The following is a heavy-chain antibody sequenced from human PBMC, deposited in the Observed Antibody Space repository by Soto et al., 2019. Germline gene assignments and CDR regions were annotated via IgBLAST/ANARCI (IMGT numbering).Heavy chain of an antibody. D-gene: IGHD4-4*01. V-gene: IGHV3-15*01. CDR2: IKSKTDGGTT. Sequence: GGSLRLSCAASGFTFSNAWMSWVRQAPGKGLEWVGRIKSKTDGGTTDYAAPVKGRFTISRDDSKNTLYLQMNSLKTEDTAVYYCTTGSTVTTGYYDAFDIWGQGTMVTVSS. J-gene: IGHJ3*02. CDR1: GFTFSNAW. CDR3: TTGSTVTTGYYDAFDI.